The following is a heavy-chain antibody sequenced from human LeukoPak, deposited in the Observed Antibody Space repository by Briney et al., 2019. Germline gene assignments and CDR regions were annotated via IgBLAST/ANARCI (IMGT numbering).Heavy chain of an antibody. V-gene: IGHV1-8*03. CDR1: GYTFTSYD. J-gene: IGHJ4*02. CDR3: ARAPVTSCRGVYCYPFDY. CDR2: MNPNSGNT. Sequence: ASVKVPCKASGYTFTSYDINWVRQATGQGLEWMGWMNPNSGNTGYAQKFQGRVTITRNTSISTAYMELSSLRSEDTAVYYCARAPVTSCRGVYCYPFDYWGQGTLVTVSS. D-gene: IGHD2-21*01.